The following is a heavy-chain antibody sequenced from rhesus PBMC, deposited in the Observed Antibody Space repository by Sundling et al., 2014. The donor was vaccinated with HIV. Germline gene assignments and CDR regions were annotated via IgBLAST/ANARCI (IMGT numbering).Heavy chain of an antibody. D-gene: IGHD3-3*01. Sequence: QVQLQESGPGLVKPSETLSLTCAVSGYSISSNYWSWIRQSPGKGLEWIGRISGSGVNTDYNPSLNSRVTISTDTSKNQLSLRLSSVTAADTAVYYCARDKWDLDWSSTYYYGFDSWGQGVVVTVSS. V-gene: IGHV4-173*01. CDR3: ARDKWDLDWSSTYYYGFDS. CDR2: ISGSGVNT. CDR1: GYSISSNY. J-gene: IGHJ6*01.